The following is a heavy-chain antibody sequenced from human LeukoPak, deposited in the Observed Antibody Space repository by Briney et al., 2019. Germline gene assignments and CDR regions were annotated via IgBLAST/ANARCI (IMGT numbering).Heavy chain of an antibody. CDR1: GFTFSSYA. D-gene: IGHD2/OR15-2a*01. V-gene: IGHV3-23*01. Sequence: GGSLRLSCAASGFTFSSYAMTWVRQAPGKGLEWVSASGSGDSTYYADSVTGRLIISRDNSKNTLYLQMNSLRAEDTAVYYCAKDNCDWTRGTLLARESYFDYWGQGTLVTVSS. J-gene: IGHJ4*02. CDR2: SGSGDST. CDR3: AKDNCDWTRGTLLARESYFDY.